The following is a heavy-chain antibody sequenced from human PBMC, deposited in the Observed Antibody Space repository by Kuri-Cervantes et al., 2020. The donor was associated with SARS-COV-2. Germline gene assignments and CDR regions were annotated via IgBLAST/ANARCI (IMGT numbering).Heavy chain of an antibody. Sequence: GGSLRLSCKVSGYSFTNYWNGWVRQVPGKGLEWMGIIFPYDSDTTYSPSFQGQVTISADKSISTTYLHWRSLKASDTAMYYCARRIAVAGTSGARFDYWGQGTLVTVSS. CDR3: ARRIAVAGTSGARFDY. CDR2: IFPYDSDT. CDR1: GYSFTNYW. J-gene: IGHJ4*02. V-gene: IGHV5-51*01. D-gene: IGHD6-19*01.